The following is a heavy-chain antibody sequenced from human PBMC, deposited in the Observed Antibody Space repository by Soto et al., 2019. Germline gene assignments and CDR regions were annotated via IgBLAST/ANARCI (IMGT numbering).Heavy chain of an antibody. CDR1: GGSISSSSYY. CDR3: ARRGAAAGTPDYYYYGMDV. J-gene: IGHJ6*02. Sequence: PSETLSLTCSVSGGSISSSSYYWGWIRQPPGKGLEWIVSIYYSGSTYYNPSLKSRVTISVDTSKNQFSLKLSSVTAADTAVYYCARRGAAAGTPDYYYYGMDVWGQGTTVT. D-gene: IGHD6-13*01. CDR2: IYYSGST. V-gene: IGHV4-39*01.